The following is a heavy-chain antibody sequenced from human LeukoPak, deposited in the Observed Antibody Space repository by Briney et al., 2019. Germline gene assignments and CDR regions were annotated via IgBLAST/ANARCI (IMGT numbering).Heavy chain of an antibody. D-gene: IGHD6-19*01. CDR2: IKSKTDGGTT. V-gene: IGHV3-15*01. J-gene: IGHJ4*02. CDR3: TTDLGYSSGWFFDY. Sequence: GGSLRLSCAASGFTFSNAWMSWVRQAPVRGREWVGRIKSKTDGGTTDCSAPVKGRFTISRDDSKNTLYLQLNSLKPEDTAVYYCTTDLGYSSGWFFDYWGQGTLVTVSS. CDR1: GFTFSNAW.